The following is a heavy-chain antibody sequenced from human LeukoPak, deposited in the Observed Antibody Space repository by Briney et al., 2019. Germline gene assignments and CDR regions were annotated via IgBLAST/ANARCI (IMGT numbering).Heavy chain of an antibody. CDR1: GYRFTELS. V-gene: IGHV1-24*01. J-gene: IGHJ4*02. CDR3: TAGRAYSLLDF. Sequence: ASVKVSCKVSGYRFTELSRHWVRQAPGKGLEWMGGFDLVHGDTIYAQKFQGRVTMTEDTSTDTSYMELSSLGSEDTAVYFCTAGRAYSLLDFWGQGTLVIVSS. CDR2: FDLVHGDT. D-gene: IGHD5-18*01.